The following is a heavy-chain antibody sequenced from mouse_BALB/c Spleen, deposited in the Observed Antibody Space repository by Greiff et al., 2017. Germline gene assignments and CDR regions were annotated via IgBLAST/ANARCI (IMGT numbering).Heavy chain of an antibody. CDR2: INPSNGGT. V-gene: IGHV1S81*02. CDR3: TRSYYGPAWFAY. CDR1: GYTFTSYY. D-gene: IGHD1-1*01. J-gene: IGHJ3*01. Sequence: VQLQQSGAELVKPGASVKLSCKASGYTFTSYYMYWVKQRPGQGLEWIGEINPSNGGTNFNEKFKSKATLTVDKSSSTAYMQLSSLTSEDSAVYYCTRSYYGPAWFAYWGQGTLVTVSA.